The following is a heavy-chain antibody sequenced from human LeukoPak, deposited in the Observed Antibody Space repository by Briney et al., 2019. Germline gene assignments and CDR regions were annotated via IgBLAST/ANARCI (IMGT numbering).Heavy chain of an antibody. CDR2: ISWNSGSI. CDR3: AKAPGELLDFYFDY. J-gene: IGHJ4*02. D-gene: IGHD1-26*01. V-gene: IGHV3-9*03. CDR1: VYPFDDYA. Sequence: GRSLGLSCAASVYPFDDYAMQWVRHAPAKGLEWVSGISWNSGSIGYADSVKGRFTISRDNAKNSLYLQMNSLRAEDMALYYCAKAPGELLDFYFDYWGQGTLVTVSS.